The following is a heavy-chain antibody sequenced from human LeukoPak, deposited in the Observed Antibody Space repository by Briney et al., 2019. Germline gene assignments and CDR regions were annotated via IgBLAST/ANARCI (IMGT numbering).Heavy chain of an antibody. CDR2: IYYSGST. CDR1: GGSISSGGYY. Sequence: PSQTLSLTCTVSGGSISSGGYYWSWIRQHPGKGLEWTGYIYYSGSTYYNPSLKSRVTISVDTSKNQFSLKLSSVTAADTAVYYCARSGYCSSTSCYGWFDPWGQGTLVTVSS. D-gene: IGHD2-2*01. CDR3: ARSGYCSSTSCYGWFDP. V-gene: IGHV4-31*03. J-gene: IGHJ5*02.